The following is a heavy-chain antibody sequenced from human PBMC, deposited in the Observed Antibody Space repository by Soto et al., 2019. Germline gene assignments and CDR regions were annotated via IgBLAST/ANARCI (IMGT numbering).Heavy chain of an antibody. CDR3: AADRAYKGVIDAFES. CDR1: GFTFTSSA. D-gene: IGHD3-16*01. J-gene: IGHJ3*02. CDR2: IVVGSGNT. V-gene: IGHV1-58*01. Sequence: PSVKVSCKASGFTFTSSAVQWVRQARGQRLEWIGWIVVGSGNTNYAQKFQERVTITRDMSTSTAYMELSSLRSEDTAVYYCAADRAYKGVIDAFESWGQGTMVTV.